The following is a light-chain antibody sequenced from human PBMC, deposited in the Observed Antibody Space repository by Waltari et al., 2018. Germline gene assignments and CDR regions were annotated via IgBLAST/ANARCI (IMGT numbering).Light chain of an antibody. Sequence: QLVLTQSPSASASLGASVKLTCTLSRGHSRDAIAWHQQQPEKGPRYLMKLNSDGSPSKGDGIPDRFSGSSSGAERYLTISSLQSEDEADYYCQTWGTGIHVVFGGGTKLTVL. J-gene: IGLJ2*01. CDR2: LNSDGSP. CDR1: RGHSRDA. V-gene: IGLV4-69*01. CDR3: QTWGTGIHVV.